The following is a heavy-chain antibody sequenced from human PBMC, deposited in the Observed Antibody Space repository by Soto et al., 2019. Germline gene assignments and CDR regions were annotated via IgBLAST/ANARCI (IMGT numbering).Heavy chain of an antibody. Sequence: GGSLRLSCAASGFIFSSYWMHWVRQAPGKGLEWISRISGSGSNKTYADSVKGRFTISKDNSKNTLYLQMNSLRAEDTAVYYCAKDTYYDSSSPDYWGQGTLVTVSS. D-gene: IGHD3-22*01. CDR2: ISGSGSNK. J-gene: IGHJ4*02. V-gene: IGHV3-23*01. CDR1: GFIFSSYW. CDR3: AKDTYYDSSSPDY.